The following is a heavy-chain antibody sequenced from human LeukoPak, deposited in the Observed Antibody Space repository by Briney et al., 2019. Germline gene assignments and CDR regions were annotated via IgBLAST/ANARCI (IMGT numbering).Heavy chain of an antibody. Sequence: PGGSLRLSCAVSGFTFNSYAMSWVRQAPGKGLEWVSGISGSGGNTYYADSVKGRFTISRDNAKNSLYLQMNSLRAEDTAVYYCARDSYVYYMDVWGKGTTVTISS. D-gene: IGHD5-24*01. CDR3: ARDSYVYYMDV. V-gene: IGHV3-23*01. CDR1: GFTFNSYA. J-gene: IGHJ6*03. CDR2: ISGSGGNT.